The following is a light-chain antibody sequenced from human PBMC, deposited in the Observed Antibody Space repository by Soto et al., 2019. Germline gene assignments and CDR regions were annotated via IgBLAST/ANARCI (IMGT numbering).Light chain of an antibody. Sequence: DIVMTQSPDSLAVFLGERATINCKSSQSVLYSSNNKNYLAWYQQKAGQPPKLLIYWASTRESGVPDRFSGSGSGTDFTLTISSLQARDVALYYCQQYYATPPYTFGQGTKLETK. CDR1: QSVLYSSNNKNY. V-gene: IGKV4-1*01. CDR3: QQYYATPPYT. J-gene: IGKJ2*01. CDR2: WAS.